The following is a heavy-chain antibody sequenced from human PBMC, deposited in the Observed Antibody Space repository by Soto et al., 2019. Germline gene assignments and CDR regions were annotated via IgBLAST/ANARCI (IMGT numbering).Heavy chain of an antibody. D-gene: IGHD3-16*01. CDR1: EFTFRTYG. CDR2: FWYDGSNK. Sequence: PGGSLRLSCAASEFTFRTYGKHWVRQAPGKGLEWVAIFWYDGSNKYYAESVKGRFTISRDNSKNTLYLQMNSLRAEDTAVYYCARDGTFGAKGGSLDIWGQGTMVTVSS. J-gene: IGHJ3*02. CDR3: ARDGTFGAKGGSLDI. V-gene: IGHV3-33*01.